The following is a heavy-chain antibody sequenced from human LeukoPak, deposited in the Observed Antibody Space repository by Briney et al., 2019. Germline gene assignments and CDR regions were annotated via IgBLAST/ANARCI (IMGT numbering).Heavy chain of an antibody. CDR2: INPSGGST. CDR1: GYTFTSYY. V-gene: IGHV1-46*01. D-gene: IGHD3-10*01. Sequence: GASVKVSCKASGYTFTSYYMHWVRQAPGQGLEWMGIINPSGGSTSYAQKFQGRVTMTRDMSTSTVYMELSSLRSEDTAVYYCARAPYYYGSGTNHPLDYWGQGTLVTVSS. CDR3: ARAPYYYGSGTNHPLDY. J-gene: IGHJ4*02.